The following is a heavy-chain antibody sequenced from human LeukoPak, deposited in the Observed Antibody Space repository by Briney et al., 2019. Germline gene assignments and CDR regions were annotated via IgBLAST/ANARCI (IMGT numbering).Heavy chain of an antibody. V-gene: IGHV1-46*01. Sequence: ASVKVSCKASGYTFTSYYMHWVRQAPGQGLEWMGIINPSGGSTSYAQKFQGRVTMTRDTSTSTVYMELSSLKTEDTAVYYCTTDPAGYSGYESFDYWGQGTLATVSS. CDR3: TTDPAGYSGYESFDY. CDR1: GYTFTSYY. J-gene: IGHJ4*02. D-gene: IGHD5-12*01. CDR2: INPSGGST.